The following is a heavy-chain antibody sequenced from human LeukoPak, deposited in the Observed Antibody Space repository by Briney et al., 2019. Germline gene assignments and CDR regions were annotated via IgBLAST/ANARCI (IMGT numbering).Heavy chain of an antibody. D-gene: IGHD2-15*01. V-gene: IGHV3-7*01. Sequence: GGPLRLSCAASGFTFSSYWMSWVRQAPGKGLEWVANIKQDGSEKYYVDSVKGRFTISRDNAKNSLYLQMNSLRAEDTAVYYCARDPWGELPEKDAFDIWGQGTMVTVSS. CDR2: IKQDGSEK. CDR1: GFTFSSYW. CDR3: ARDPWGELPEKDAFDI. J-gene: IGHJ3*02.